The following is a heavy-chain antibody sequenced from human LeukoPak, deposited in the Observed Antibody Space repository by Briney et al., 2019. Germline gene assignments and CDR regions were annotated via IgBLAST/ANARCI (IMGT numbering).Heavy chain of an antibody. J-gene: IGHJ6*03. CDR1: GYTFTGYY. V-gene: IGHV1-2*02. CDR3: ARDRYSGSQADYYYYYMDV. Sequence: EASVKVSCKASGYTFTGYYTHWVRQAPGQGLEWMGWINPNSGGTNYAQKFQGRVTMTRDTSISTAYMELSRLRSDDTAVYYCARDRYSGSQADYYYYYMDVWGKGTTVTVSS. D-gene: IGHD1-26*01. CDR2: INPNSGGT.